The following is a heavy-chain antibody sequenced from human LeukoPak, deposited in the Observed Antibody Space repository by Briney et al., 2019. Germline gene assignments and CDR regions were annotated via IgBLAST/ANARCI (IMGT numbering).Heavy chain of an antibody. CDR2: MYYSGST. J-gene: IGHJ4*02. D-gene: IGHD5-12*01. V-gene: IGHV4-39*07. CDR1: GGSISSISYY. Sequence: PSETLSLTCTVSGGSISSISYYWGWIRQPPGKGLEWIVSMYYSGSTYNNPSLKSRVTISVDTSKNQFSLKLSSVTAADTAVYYCARVAYSGYDFRGTFDYWGQGTLVTVSS. CDR3: ARVAYSGYDFRGTFDY.